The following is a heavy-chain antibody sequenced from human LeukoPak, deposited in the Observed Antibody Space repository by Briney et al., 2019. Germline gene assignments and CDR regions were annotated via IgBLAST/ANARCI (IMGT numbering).Heavy chain of an antibody. Sequence: GGPLTLPCAVWGFTFSDYYMICLPQARGEGVEGVSYNRSNSSYTNHADSVKGRFNISRDNAKDSLYLQMDSLRAEDTAVYYWAGTSSRWSGNSDYWGRGTVVSVSS. D-gene: IGHD6-13*01. CDR2: NRSNSSYT. V-gene: IGHV3-11*03. CDR1: GFTFSDYY. CDR3: AGTSSRWSGNSDY. J-gene: IGHJ4*02.